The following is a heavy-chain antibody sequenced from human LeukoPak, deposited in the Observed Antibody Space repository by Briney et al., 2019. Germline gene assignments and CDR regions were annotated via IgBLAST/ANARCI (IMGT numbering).Heavy chain of an antibody. Sequence: ASVKVSCKASGYTFTSYDINWVRQATGQGLEWMGWMNPNSGNTGYAQKFQGRVTMTRSTSISTAYMELSSLRSEDTAVYYCARVMVGATDFDYWGRGTLVTVSS. D-gene: IGHD1-26*01. CDR3: ARVMVGATDFDY. CDR2: MNPNSGNT. V-gene: IGHV1-8*01. J-gene: IGHJ4*02. CDR1: GYTFTSYD.